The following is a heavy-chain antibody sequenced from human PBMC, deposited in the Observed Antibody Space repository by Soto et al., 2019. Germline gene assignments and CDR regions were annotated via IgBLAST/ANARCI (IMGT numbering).Heavy chain of an antibody. CDR1: GGSISSGGYY. Sequence: SETLSLTCTVSGGSISSGGYYWSWIRQPPGKGLEWIGYIYYSGSTYYHPSLKSRVTISVDTSKNQFSLKLSSVTAADTAVYYCARERPDGARLEPSGQGTLVTVSS. J-gene: IGHJ5*02. D-gene: IGHD6-6*01. V-gene: IGHV4-30-4*08. CDR3: ARERPDGARLEP. CDR2: IYYSGST.